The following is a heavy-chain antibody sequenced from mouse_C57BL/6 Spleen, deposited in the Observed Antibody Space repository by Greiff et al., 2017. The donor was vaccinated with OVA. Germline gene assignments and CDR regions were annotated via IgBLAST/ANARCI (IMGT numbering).Heavy chain of an antibody. Sequence: QVQLQQPGAELVQPGASVKLSCKASGYTFTSYWMHWVQQRPGRGLEWIGRIDPNSGGTKYNEKFKSKATLTVAKPSSTAYMQLRSRTAEDSAVYYCGRRGIYYDDDGSFAYWGQGTLVTVSA. CDR3: GRRGIYYDDDGSFAY. V-gene: IGHV1-72*01. CDR2: IDPNSGGT. D-gene: IGHD2-4*01. CDR1: GYTFTSYW. J-gene: IGHJ3*01.